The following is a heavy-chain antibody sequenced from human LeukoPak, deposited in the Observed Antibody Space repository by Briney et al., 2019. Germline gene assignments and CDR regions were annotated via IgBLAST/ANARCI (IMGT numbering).Heavy chain of an antibody. D-gene: IGHD5-24*01. CDR1: GGTFSSYS. V-gene: IGHV1-69*05. CDR3: ARLDGYNYPFDY. CDR2: MIPIFGPA. Sequence: SVKVSCNAYGGTFSSYSTSWVRQPPGQGLEWMGGMIPIFGPANYAQKFQGRVTITTDESTSTAYMELSSLRSEDTAVYYCARLDGYNYPFDYWGQGTLVTVSS. J-gene: IGHJ4*02.